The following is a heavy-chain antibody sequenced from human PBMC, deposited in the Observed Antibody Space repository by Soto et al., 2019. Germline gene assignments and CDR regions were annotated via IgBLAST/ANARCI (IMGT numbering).Heavy chain of an antibody. J-gene: IGHJ4*02. CDR1: GGTFSSYA. V-gene: IGHV1-69*12. CDR2: IIPIFGTA. CDR3: AREAPYGDSPCGY. D-gene: IGHD1-26*01. Sequence: QVQLVQSGAEVKKPGSSVKVSCKASGGTFSSYAISWVLQAHGQGLEWMGGIIPIFGTANYAQKFQGSVTITADDSTTTAYMELSSLRSEDTAVYYCAREAPYGDSPCGYGGQGTLVAVSS.